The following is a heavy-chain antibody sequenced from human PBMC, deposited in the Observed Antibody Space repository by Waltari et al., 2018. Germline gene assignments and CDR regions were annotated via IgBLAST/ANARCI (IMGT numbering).Heavy chain of an antibody. J-gene: IGHJ4*02. CDR2: IYYSGST. Sequence: QVQLQESGPGLVKPSETLSLTCTVSGGSISSHYWSWIRQPPGKGLEWIGYIYYSGSTNYTPSLKSRVTISVDTSKNQFSLKLSSVTAADTAVYYCARVGQYYYGSGSYFDYWGQGTLVTVSS. V-gene: IGHV4-59*11. CDR3: ARVGQYYYGSGSYFDY. CDR1: GGSISSHY. D-gene: IGHD3-10*01.